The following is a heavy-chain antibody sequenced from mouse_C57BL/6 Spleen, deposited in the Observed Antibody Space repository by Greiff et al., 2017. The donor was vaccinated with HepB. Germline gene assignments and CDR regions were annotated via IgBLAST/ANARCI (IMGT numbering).Heavy chain of an antibody. D-gene: IGHD2-1*01. V-gene: IGHV3-6*01. CDR1: GYSITSGYY. Sequence: VQLKESGPGLVKPSQSLSLTCSVTGYSITSGYYWNWIRQFPGNKLEWMGYISYDGSNNYNPSLKNRISITRDTSKNQFFLKLNSVTTEDTATYYCARNYEYFDYWGQGTTLTVSS. CDR2: ISYDGSN. CDR3: ARNYEYFDY. J-gene: IGHJ2*01.